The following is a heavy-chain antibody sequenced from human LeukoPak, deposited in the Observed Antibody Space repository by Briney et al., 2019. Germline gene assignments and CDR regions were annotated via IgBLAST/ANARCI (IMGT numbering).Heavy chain of an antibody. CDR1: GGSISSGGYS. V-gene: IGHV4-30-4*07. CDR3: ARLGITQDAFDI. D-gene: IGHD5-24*01. Sequence: SETLSLTCAVCGGSISSGGYSWSWIRQPPGRGLEWIGYISSTGSTYYNLSLRSRLSISLDTSKNQFSLNLSSVTAADTAVFYCARLGITQDAFDIWGQGTMVTVSS. J-gene: IGHJ3*02. CDR2: ISSTGST.